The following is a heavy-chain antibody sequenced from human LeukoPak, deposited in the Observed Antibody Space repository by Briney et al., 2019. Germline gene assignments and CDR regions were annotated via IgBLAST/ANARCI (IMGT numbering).Heavy chain of an antibody. V-gene: IGHV1-69*13. CDR2: IIPIFGTA. D-gene: IGHD5-18*01. J-gene: IGHJ5*02. CDR3: ARDRDTEQFNWFDP. Sequence: ASVKVSCKASGGTFSSYAISWVRQAPGQGLGWMGGIIPIFGTANYAQKFQGRVTITANESTSTAYMELSSLRSEDTAVYYCARDRDTEQFNWFDPWGQGTLVTVSS. CDR1: GGTFSSYA.